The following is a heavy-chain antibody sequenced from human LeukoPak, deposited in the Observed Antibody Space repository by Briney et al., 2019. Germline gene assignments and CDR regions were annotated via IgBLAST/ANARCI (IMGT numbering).Heavy chain of an antibody. CDR1: GGSISSYY. D-gene: IGHD5-18*01. CDR3: ARDLRGRGYSYGSTDTRWFQVDD. J-gene: IGHJ4*02. Sequence: SETLSLTCTVSGGSISSYYWSWIRQPPGKGLEWIRYIYYSGSTNYNPSLKSRVTISVDTSKNQFSLKLSSVTAADTAVYYCARDLRGRGYSYGSTDTRWFQVDDWGQGTLVTVSS. CDR2: IYYSGST. V-gene: IGHV4-59*01.